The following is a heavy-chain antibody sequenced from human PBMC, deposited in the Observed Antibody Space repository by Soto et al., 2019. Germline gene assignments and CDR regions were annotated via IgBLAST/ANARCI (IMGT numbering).Heavy chain of an antibody. Sequence: EVQLVESGGGLVQPGGSLRLSCAASGFTFGNYWMTWVRQAPGKGLEWVADIKGDGSAKSYLDSVRGRFTVSRDNAENSLFMQMNILRAEDTALYYCARDVSPGSRGYHLDAFDIWGQGTMVTVS. CDR2: IKGDGSAK. V-gene: IGHV3-7*05. J-gene: IGHJ3*02. D-gene: IGHD3-10*01. CDR3: ARDVSPGSRGYHLDAFDI. CDR1: GFTFGNYW.